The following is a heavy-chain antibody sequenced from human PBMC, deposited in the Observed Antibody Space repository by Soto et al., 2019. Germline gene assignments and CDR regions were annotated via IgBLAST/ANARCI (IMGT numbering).Heavy chain of an antibody. CDR1: VSFSNFA. D-gene: IGHD2-15*01. CDR2: ITGGGDTT. J-gene: IGHJ6*02. V-gene: IGHV3-23*01. CDR3: AKGPCSGGPCSGREDV. Sequence: EVQLLESGGGLVQPGGSLTLSCAASVSFSNFAMSWVRQFPGKGLEWVSAITGGGDTTYYADSVRGRFTVSRDKSKNTLYLQMNSLRVEDTAMYFCAKGPCSGGPCSGREDVWGLGTTVTVSS.